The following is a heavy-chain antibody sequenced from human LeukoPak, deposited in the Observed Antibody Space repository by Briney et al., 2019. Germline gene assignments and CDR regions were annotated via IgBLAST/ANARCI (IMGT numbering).Heavy chain of an antibody. J-gene: IGHJ4*02. CDR2: INPNGITT. D-gene: IGHD4-17*01. V-gene: IGHV3-74*01. CDR3: ARDFAGDRDY. CDR1: GFIFRNYW. Sequence: GGSLRLSCAASGFIFRNYWMHWVRHAPGKGLVWVARINPNGITTTYTDSVKGRFTISRDNAKNTLYLQMNSLRAEDTAVYYCARDFAGDRDYWGQGTLVTVSS.